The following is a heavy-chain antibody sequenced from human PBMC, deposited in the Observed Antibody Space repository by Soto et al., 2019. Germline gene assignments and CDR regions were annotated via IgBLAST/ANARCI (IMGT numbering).Heavy chain of an antibody. CDR3: ARDIVSGSYYLPFDY. V-gene: IGHV2-26*01. CDR1: GFSLSNARMG. Sequence: SGPTLVNPTETLTLTCTVSGFSLSNARMGVSWIRQPPGKALEWLAHIFSNDEKSYSTSLKSRLTISKDTSKSQVVLTMTNMDPVDTATYYCARDIVSGSYYLPFDYWGQGTLVTVSS. D-gene: IGHD1-26*01. CDR2: IFSNDEK. J-gene: IGHJ4*02.